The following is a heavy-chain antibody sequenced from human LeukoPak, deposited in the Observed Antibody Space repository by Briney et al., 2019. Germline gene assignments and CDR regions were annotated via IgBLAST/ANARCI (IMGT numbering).Heavy chain of an antibody. D-gene: IGHD6-19*01. CDR1: GGSISSYY. CDR2: IYTSGST. J-gene: IGHJ6*03. V-gene: IGHV4-4*08. Sequence: SETLSLTCTVSGGSISSYYWSWIRQPPGKGLEWIGRIYTSGSTNYNPSLKSRVTISVDTSKNQFSLKLSSVTAADTAVYYCAREVVHNSSGWYYYYYYYMDVWGKGTTVTISS. CDR3: AREVVHNSSGWYYYYYYYMDV.